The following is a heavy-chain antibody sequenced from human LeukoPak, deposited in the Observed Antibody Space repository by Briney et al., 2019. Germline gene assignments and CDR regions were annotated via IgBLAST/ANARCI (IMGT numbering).Heavy chain of an antibody. CDR3: AISRPYYDFWSGYYNEDYYYYMDV. CDR2: ISGSGGST. J-gene: IGHJ6*03. Sequence: GGSLRLSCAASVFTFSSSAMSWARHGPGKGLEWVSAISGSGGSTYYADSVKGRFTISRDNSKNTLYLQMNSLRAEDTAVYYCAISRPYYDFWSGYYNEDYYYYMDVWGKGTTVTVSS. CDR1: VFTFSSSA. V-gene: IGHV3-23*01. D-gene: IGHD3-3*01.